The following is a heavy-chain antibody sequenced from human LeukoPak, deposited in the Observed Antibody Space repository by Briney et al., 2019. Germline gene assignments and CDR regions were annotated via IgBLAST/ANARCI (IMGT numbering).Heavy chain of an antibody. V-gene: IGHV3-48*03. CDR1: GFTFRSYW. CDR3: ARVQRGIAVALDY. J-gene: IGHJ4*02. D-gene: IGHD6-19*01. Sequence: GGSLRLSCAASGFTFRSYWMSWVRQAPGKGLEWVSYISTTGSSIYYADSVKGRFTISRDNVKNLLYLQMNSLRAEDTAVYYCARVQRGIAVALDYWGQGTLATVSS. CDR2: ISTTGSSI.